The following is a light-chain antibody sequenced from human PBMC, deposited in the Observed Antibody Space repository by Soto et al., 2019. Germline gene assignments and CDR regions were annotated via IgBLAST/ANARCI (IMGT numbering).Light chain of an antibody. CDR2: KVS. CDR3: QQYNSYSWT. J-gene: IGKJ1*01. Sequence: DIQMTQSPSTLSASVGDRVTITCRASQSVNYWLAWYQQKPGKAPNLLIYKVSNLETGVPSRFSGSGSGTEFTLTISILQPDDFATYYCQQYNSYSWTFGQGTKLEIK. V-gene: IGKV1-5*03. CDR1: QSVNYW.